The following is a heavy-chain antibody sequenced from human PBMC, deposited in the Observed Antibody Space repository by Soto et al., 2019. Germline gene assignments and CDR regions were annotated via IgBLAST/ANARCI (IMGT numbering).Heavy chain of an antibody. CDR1: GYTFTSYS. D-gene: IGHD4-17*01. V-gene: IGHV1-46*01. CDR2: INPSGGST. CDR3: ARGYGDKIPRIYWYFDL. Sequence: GASVKVSCKASGYTFTSYSMLWVRQAPGQGLEWMGIINPSGGSTSYAQRFQGRVTMTRDTSTRTVYMEVSSLRSEDTAVYYCARGYGDKIPRIYWYFDLWGRGTLVTVSS. J-gene: IGHJ2*01.